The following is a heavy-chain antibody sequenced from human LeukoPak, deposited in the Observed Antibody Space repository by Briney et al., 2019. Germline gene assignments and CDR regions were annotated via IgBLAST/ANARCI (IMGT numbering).Heavy chain of an antibody. CDR2: INPHNGDT. V-gene: IGHV1-2*02. CDR1: GYTFIGYY. Sequence: ASVEVSCKASGYTFIGYYLHWVRQAPGQGLEWMGWINPHNGDTNYAQKFQGRVTMTRDTSITTAYMELSRLKSDDTAVYYCATVRDIVVGGGPYYFDHWGQGTLVTVSS. J-gene: IGHJ4*02. CDR3: ATVRDIVVGGGPYYFDH. D-gene: IGHD2-15*01.